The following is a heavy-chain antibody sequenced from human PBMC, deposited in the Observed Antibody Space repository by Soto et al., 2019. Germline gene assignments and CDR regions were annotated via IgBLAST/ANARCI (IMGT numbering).Heavy chain of an antibody. V-gene: IGHV4-30-4*01. D-gene: IGHD6-13*01. CDR1: GGSISSGDYY. J-gene: IGHJ4*02. Sequence: QVQLQESGPGLVKPSQTLSLTCTVSGGSISSGDYYWSWIRQPPGKGLEWIGYIYYSGSTYYNPSLKSRVTISVDTSKNQCSLKLSSVTAADTAVYYCARDSSSWLRGRYFDYWGQGTLVTVSS. CDR3: ARDSSSWLRGRYFDY. CDR2: IYYSGST.